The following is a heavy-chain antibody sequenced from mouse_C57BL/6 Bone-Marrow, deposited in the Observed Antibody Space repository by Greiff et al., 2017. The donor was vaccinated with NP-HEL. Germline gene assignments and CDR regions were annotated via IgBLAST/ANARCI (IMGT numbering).Heavy chain of an antibody. Sequence: EVHLVESGGGLVQPKGSLKLSCAASGFSFNTYAMNWVRQAPGKGLEWVARIRSKSNNYATYYADSVKDRFTISRDDSESTLYLQMNNLKTEDTAMYYCVRQRDSNYLYYFDYWGQGTTLTVSS. CDR1: GFSFNTYA. D-gene: IGHD2-5*01. V-gene: IGHV10-1*01. CDR3: VRQRDSNYLYYFDY. J-gene: IGHJ2*01. CDR2: IRSKSNNYAT.